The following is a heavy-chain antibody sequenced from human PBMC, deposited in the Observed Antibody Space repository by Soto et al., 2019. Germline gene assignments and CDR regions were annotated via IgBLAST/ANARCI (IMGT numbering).Heavy chain of an antibody. CDR3: ARDPPRCSSTSCYGNFDY. V-gene: IGHV1-18*01. J-gene: IGHJ4*02. Sequence: ASVKVSCKASGYTFTSYGISWVRQAPGQGLEWMGWISAYNGNTNYAQKLQGRVTMTTVTSTSTAYMELRSLRSGDTAFFFCARDPPRCSSTSCYGNFDYWGQGTLVTAPQ. CDR1: GYTFTSYG. CDR2: ISAYNGNT. D-gene: IGHD2-2*01.